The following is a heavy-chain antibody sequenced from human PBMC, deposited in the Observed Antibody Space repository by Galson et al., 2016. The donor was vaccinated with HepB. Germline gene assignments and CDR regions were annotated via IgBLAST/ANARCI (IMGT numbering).Heavy chain of an antibody. J-gene: IGHJ4*02. Sequence: PALVKPTQTLTLTCTFSGFSLSTRGVGVGWLRQPPGEALQWLGIIYFDDVKTYTPSLKTRLGITKDSSKNQVVLTMTNMDPVDTATYYCALTSNYGWESYRTFASWGQGILVTVSS. V-gene: IGHV2-5*02. D-gene: IGHD3-10*01. CDR2: IYFDDVK. CDR1: GFSLSTRGVG. CDR3: ALTSNYGWESYRTFAS.